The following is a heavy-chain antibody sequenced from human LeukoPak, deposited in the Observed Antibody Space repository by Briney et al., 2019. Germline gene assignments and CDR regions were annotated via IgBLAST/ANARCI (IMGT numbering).Heavy chain of an antibody. CDR3: AKENYDSSGFDFDY. V-gene: IGHV3-23*01. CDR1: GFTFNSYA. Sequence: QPGGSLRLSCAASGFTFNSYAMSWVRQAPGKGLEWVSAIRGSGGGTYYADSVKGRFTISRDNSKNTLYLEMNSLRAEDTAVYYCAKENYDSSGFDFDYWGQGTLVTVSS. J-gene: IGHJ4*02. CDR2: IRGSGGGT. D-gene: IGHD3-22*01.